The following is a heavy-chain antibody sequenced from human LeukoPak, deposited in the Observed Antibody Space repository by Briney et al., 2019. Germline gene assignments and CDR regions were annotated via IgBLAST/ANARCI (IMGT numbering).Heavy chain of an antibody. CDR3: AKVGQNYDILTYYFDY. Sequence: GGSLRLSCEASGFTFSRYGMSWVRQAPGKGLEWVSAIRGSGGSTYYADSVKGRFTISRDNSKNTLYLQMNSLRVEDTAVYYCAKVGQNYDILTYYFDYWGQGTLVTVSS. CDR2: IRGSGGST. J-gene: IGHJ4*02. CDR1: GFTFSRYG. V-gene: IGHV3-23*01. D-gene: IGHD3-9*01.